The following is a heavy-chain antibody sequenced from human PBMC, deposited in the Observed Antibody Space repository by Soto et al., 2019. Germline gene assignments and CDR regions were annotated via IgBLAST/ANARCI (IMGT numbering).Heavy chain of an antibody. Sequence: PSFQGHVTISADKSISTAYLQWSSLKASDTAMYYCARPNFWSGYTRGDAFDIWGQGTMVTVSS. D-gene: IGHD3-3*01. V-gene: IGHV5-10-1*01. J-gene: IGHJ3*02. CDR3: ARPNFWSGYTRGDAFDI.